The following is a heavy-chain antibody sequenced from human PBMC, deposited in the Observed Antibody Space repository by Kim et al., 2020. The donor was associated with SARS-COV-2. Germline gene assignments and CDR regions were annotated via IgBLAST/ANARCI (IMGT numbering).Heavy chain of an antibody. CDR3: VREGYSGHDLAFDI. V-gene: IGHV3-7*03. CDR2: IKEDGSEK. D-gene: IGHD5-12*01. J-gene: IGHJ3*02. Sequence: GGSLRLSCEASGSTFSSYWMSWVRQAPGKVLEWVANIKEDGSEKYYVDSVKGRLTISRDNAKNSLYLQMDSLRAGDTAVYYCVREGYSGHDLAFDIWGPGTMVTVSS. CDR1: GSTFSSYW.